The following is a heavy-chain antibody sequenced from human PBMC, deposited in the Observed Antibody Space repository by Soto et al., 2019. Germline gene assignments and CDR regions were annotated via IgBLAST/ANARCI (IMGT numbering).Heavy chain of an antibody. J-gene: IGHJ6*03. CDR2: IKSKNDGGTT. CDR1: GFTFSNAW. D-gene: IGHD3-3*01. Sequence: GGSLRLSCAASGFTFSNAWMSWVRQAPGKGLEWVGRIKSKNDGGTTDYAAPVKGRFTISRDDSKNTLYLQMNSLKTEDTAVYYCTTGSHDFWSGYYTRYYYYYMDVWGKGTTVTVS. V-gene: IGHV3-15*01. CDR3: TTGSHDFWSGYYTRYYYYYMDV.